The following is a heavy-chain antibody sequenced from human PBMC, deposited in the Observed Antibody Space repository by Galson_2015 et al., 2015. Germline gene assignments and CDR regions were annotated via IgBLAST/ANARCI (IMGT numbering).Heavy chain of an antibody. D-gene: IGHD1-14*01. CDR3: VRDTGWGFDY. CDR2: TYYRSKWGN. CDR1: GDSVSNSDAF. V-gene: IGHV6-1*01. Sequence: CAISGDSVSNSDAFWNWIRQSPSRGLEWLGRTYYRSKWGNDYAVSVKSRITIKPDTSKNHFSLQLNSVTPEDTAVDYCVRDTGWGFDYLGQGALVTVSS. J-gene: IGHJ4*02.